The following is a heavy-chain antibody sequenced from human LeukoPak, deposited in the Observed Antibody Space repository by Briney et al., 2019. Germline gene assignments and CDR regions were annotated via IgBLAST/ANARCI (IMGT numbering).Heavy chain of an antibody. D-gene: IGHD3-3*01. Sequence: GGSLRLSCAASGFTFSSYWMSWVRQAPGKGLEWVANIKQDGSEKYYVDSVKGRFTISRDNAKNSLYLQMNSLRAEDTAVYYCARDAEYYDFWSDYYSYYYYMDVWGKGTTVTVSS. CDR2: IKQDGSEK. CDR3: ARDAEYYDFWSDYYSYYYYMDV. J-gene: IGHJ6*03. CDR1: GFTFSSYW. V-gene: IGHV3-7*01.